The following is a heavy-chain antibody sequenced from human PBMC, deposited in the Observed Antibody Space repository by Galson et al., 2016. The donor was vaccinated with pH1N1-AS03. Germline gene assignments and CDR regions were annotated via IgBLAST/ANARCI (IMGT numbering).Heavy chain of an antibody. CDR1: GYSISSGYY. D-gene: IGHD3-3*01. Sequence: TLSLTCAVSGYSISSGYYWGWIRQPPGKGLEWIGSIYHSGSTYYNPSLMSRVTISVDTSKNRFSLKVTSVTAADTAVYYCARVGKYFDFWRGYSDFDYWGQGTLVTVSS. CDR3: ARVGKYFDFWRGYSDFDY. V-gene: IGHV4-38-2*01. CDR2: IYHSGST. J-gene: IGHJ4*02.